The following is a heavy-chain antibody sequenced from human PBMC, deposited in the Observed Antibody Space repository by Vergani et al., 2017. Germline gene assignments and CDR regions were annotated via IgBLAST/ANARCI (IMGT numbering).Heavy chain of an antibody. CDR2: ICYDGSKD. V-gene: IGHV3-33*01. Sequence: QVQLEESGGGVVQPGRSLRLSCAGSGFTLSSHAMHWVRQAPGKGLEWVAFICYDGSKDYYADSVKGRFTISRDNSKNTLYLQMNNLRAADTAVYYCARSGYCAHGVCYMTYYYYMDVWGKGTAVTVSS. D-gene: IGHD2-8*01. J-gene: IGHJ6*03. CDR1: GFTLSSHA. CDR3: ARSGYCAHGVCYMTYYYYMDV.